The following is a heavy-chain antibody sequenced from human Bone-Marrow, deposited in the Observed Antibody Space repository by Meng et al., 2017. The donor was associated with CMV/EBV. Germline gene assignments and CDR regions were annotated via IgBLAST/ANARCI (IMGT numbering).Heavy chain of an antibody. V-gene: IGHV4-34*01. Sequence: SETLSLTCAVSGGSSSGYVWSWIRQPPGKGLEWIAEFNHNGRTNDNPSLKSRVYISADMSKDQISLKLSSVTAADTAIYYCARILRSQQAFDIWGQGTMVTVSS. CDR3: ARILRSQQAFDI. CDR2: FNHNGRT. J-gene: IGHJ3*02. CDR1: GGSSSGYV.